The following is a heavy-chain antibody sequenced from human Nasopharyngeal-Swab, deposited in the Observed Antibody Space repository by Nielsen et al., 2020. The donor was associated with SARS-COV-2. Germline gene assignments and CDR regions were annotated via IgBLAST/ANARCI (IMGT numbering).Heavy chain of an antibody. V-gene: IGHV3-64*01. CDR2: IRSEADST. Sequence: GGSLRFPCAASGFTSSGSAMHWVRQAPGKGLEHLSAIRSEADSTYYANSVKGRFTISRDNSKKPLDLQMGSLRTEDMAVYYCARGGMYYYDSSGPLAFDIWGQGTMVTVSS. D-gene: IGHD3-22*01. CDR1: GFTSSGSA. J-gene: IGHJ3*02. CDR3: ARGGMYYYDSSGPLAFDI.